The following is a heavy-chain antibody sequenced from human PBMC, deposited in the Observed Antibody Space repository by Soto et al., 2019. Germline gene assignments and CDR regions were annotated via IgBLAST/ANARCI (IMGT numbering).Heavy chain of an antibody. D-gene: IGHD3-10*01. CDR1: GGSISSSSYY. CDR2: IYYSGST. V-gene: IGHV4-39*01. Sequence: PSETLSLTCTVSGGSISSSSYYWGWIRQPPGKGLEWIGSIYYSGSTYYNPSLKSRVTISVDTSKNQFSLKLSSVTAADTAVYYCASEASRVRAFDIWGQGTMVTVSS. J-gene: IGHJ3*02. CDR3: ASEASRVRAFDI.